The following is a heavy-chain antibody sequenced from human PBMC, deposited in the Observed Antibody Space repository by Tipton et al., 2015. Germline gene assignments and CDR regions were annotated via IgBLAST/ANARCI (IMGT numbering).Heavy chain of an antibody. D-gene: IGHD5-18*01. J-gene: IGHJ5*02. CDR3: AGYGNYSA. CDR2: ISGNAGNI. V-gene: IGHV3-23*01. Sequence: SLRLSCAASGFSFSTYAMNWVRQAPGKGLEWVSGISGNAGNIFYADSVKGRFTISRDNSQNTVSLQMNSLRVEDTAVYYCAGYGNYSAWGQGALVTVST. CDR1: GFSFSTYA.